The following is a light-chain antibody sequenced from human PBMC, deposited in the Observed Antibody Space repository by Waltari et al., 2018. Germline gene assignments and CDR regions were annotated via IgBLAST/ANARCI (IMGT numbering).Light chain of an antibody. CDR3: QQYYSTPYT. Sequence: SLGERATINCKSSQSVLYSSNNKNYLAWYQQKPGQPPKLLIYWASTRESGVPDRFSGSGSGTDFTLTISSLQAEDVVVYYCQQYYSTPYTFGQGTKLEI. CDR1: QSVLYSSNNKNY. J-gene: IGKJ2*01. CDR2: WAS. V-gene: IGKV4-1*01.